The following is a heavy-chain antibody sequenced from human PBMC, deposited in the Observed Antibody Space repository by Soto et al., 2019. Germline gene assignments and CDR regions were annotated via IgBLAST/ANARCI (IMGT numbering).Heavy chain of an antibody. J-gene: IGHJ6*02. CDR1: GGTFSSYA. CDR2: IITNNGKT. V-gene: IGHV1-18*01. D-gene: IGHD2-15*01. CDR3: ARAGAAPYYYYGMDV. Sequence: GASVKVSCKASGGTFSSYAISWVRQAPGQGLEWMGWIITNNGKTNDAPKFQDRVTMTSDTSTSTVYMELRSLRSDDTAVYYCARAGAAPYYYYGMDVWGQGTRVTV.